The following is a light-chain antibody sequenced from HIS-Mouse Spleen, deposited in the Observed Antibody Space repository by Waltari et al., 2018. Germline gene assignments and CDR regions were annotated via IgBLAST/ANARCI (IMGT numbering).Light chain of an antibody. J-gene: IGLJ2*01. Sequence: SYVLTQPPSVSVAPGKTARITCGGNNIGSESVHWYQQKPGQAPGLVVDDDSDRPSGIPERCSGSNSGNTATLTISRVEAGDEADYYCQVWDSSSDHVVFGGGTKLTVL. CDR1: NIGSES. CDR2: DDS. CDR3: QVWDSSSDHVV. V-gene: IGLV3-21*03.